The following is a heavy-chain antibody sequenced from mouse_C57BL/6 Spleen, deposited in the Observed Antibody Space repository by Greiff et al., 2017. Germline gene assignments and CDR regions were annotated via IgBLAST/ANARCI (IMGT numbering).Heavy chain of an antibody. Sequence: QVQLQQSGPELVKPGASVKLSCKASGYTFTSYDINWVKQRPGQGLEWIGWIYPRDGSTKYNEKFKGKATLTVDTSTSTAYLELHSLTSEDSAVYFCARYDYGNHGWYFDVWGTGTTVTVSS. CDR2: IYPRDGST. V-gene: IGHV1-85*01. CDR1: GYTFTSYD. D-gene: IGHD2-1*01. J-gene: IGHJ1*03. CDR3: ARYDYGNHGWYFDV.